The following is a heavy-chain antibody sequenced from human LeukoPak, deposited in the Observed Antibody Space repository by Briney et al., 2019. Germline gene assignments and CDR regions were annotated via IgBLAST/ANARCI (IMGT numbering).Heavy chain of an antibody. CDR1: GGSISSGGYS. CDR2: IYHSGST. V-gene: IGHV4-30-2*01. J-gene: IGHJ4*02. CDR3: ARGDYRAPYYFDY. D-gene: IGHD4-11*01. Sequence: PSETLSLTCAVSGGSISSGGYSWSWIRQPPGKGLEWIGYIYHSGSTYYNPSLKSRVTISVDRSKNQFSLKLSSVTAADTAVYYCARGDYRAPYYFDYWGQGTLVTVSS.